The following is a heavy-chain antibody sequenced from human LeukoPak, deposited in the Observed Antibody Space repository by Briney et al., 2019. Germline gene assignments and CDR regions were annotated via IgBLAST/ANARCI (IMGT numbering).Heavy chain of an antibody. J-gene: IGHJ4*02. CDR3: ASGTIVGARGADN. V-gene: IGHV3-7*01. D-gene: IGHD1-26*01. Sequence: PGGSLRLSCAASGFTFGDYWMSWVRLTPGKGLEWVAIIKQDGSEKYYVDSVKGRFTISRDNAKSSLYLQMDNLRAEDTAVYYCASGTIVGARGADNWGQGTLVTVSS. CDR1: GFTFGDYW. CDR2: IKQDGSEK.